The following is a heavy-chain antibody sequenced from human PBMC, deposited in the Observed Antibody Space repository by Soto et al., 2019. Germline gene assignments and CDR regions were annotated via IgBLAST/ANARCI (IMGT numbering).Heavy chain of an antibody. CDR1: GYTFTSYG. Sequence: RASVKVSCKASGYTFTSYGISWVRQAPGQGLEWMGWISAYNGNTNYAQKLQGRVTMTTDTSTSTAYMELRSLRSDDTAVYYCARGYYGSGSYSGWFDPWGQGTLVTVSS. V-gene: IGHV1-18*01. CDR2: ISAYNGNT. J-gene: IGHJ5*02. CDR3: ARGYYGSGSYSGWFDP. D-gene: IGHD3-10*01.